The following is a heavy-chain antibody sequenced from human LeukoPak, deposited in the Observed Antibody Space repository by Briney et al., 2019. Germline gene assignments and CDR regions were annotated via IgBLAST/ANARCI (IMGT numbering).Heavy chain of an antibody. D-gene: IGHD6-19*01. Sequence: GGSLRLSCAASGFTFNTYSMNWVRQAPGKGLEWVSYISSSTSPIYYTDSVKGRFAISRDNAKNSLYLQMNSLRAEDTAVYYCARGLRIAVAGMPAFDYWGQGILVTVSS. CDR1: GFTFNTYS. V-gene: IGHV3-48*01. CDR3: ARGLRIAVAGMPAFDY. CDR2: ISSSTSPI. J-gene: IGHJ4*02.